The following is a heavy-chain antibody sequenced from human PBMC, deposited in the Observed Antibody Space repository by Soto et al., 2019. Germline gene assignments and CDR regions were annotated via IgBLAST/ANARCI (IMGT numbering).Heavy chain of an antibody. CDR2: INHSGST. CDR3: ARDGRYSSGWDDAFDI. D-gene: IGHD6-19*01. V-gene: IGHV4-34*01. Sequence: SETLSLTCAVYGGSFSGYYWSWIRQPPGKGLEWIGEINHSGSTNYNPSLKSRVTISVDTSKNQFSLKLGSVTAADTAVYYCARDGRYSSGWDDAFDIWGQGTMVTVSS. J-gene: IGHJ3*02. CDR1: GGSFSGYY.